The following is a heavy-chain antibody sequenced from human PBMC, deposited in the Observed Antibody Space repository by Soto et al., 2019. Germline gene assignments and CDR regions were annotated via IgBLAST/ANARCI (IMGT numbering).Heavy chain of an antibody. Sequence: PSETLSLTCTVSGGSISSYYWSWIRQPPGKGLEWIGYIYYSGSTNYNPSLKSRVTISVDTSKNQFSLKLSSVTAADTAVYYCARLPSSYDGDYVVEGVMDVWGQGTTVTVSS. CDR3: ARLPSSYDGDYVVEGVMDV. CDR2: IYYSGST. D-gene: IGHD4-17*01. CDR1: GGSISSYY. J-gene: IGHJ6*02. V-gene: IGHV4-59*01.